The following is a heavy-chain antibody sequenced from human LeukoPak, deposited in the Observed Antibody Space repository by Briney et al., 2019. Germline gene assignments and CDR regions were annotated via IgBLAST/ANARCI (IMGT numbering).Heavy chain of an antibody. CDR2: IKQDGSEK. V-gene: IGHV3-7*01. CDR1: GFTFSSYW. D-gene: IGHD2-15*01. Sequence: GGSLRLSCAASGFTFSSYWMSWVRQAPGKGQEWEANIKQDGSEKYYVDSVKGRFTISRDNAKNSLYLQMNSLRAEDTAVYYCARGGYCSGGSCYSYYCGMDVWGQGTTVTVSS. CDR3: ARGGYCSGGSCYSYYCGMDV. J-gene: IGHJ6*02.